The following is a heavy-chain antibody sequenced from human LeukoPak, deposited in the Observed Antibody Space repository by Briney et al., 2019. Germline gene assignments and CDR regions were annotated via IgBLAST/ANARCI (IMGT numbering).Heavy chain of an antibody. Sequence: GGSLRLSCAASGLSFSSFAISWVRQAPGKGLEWVSTISGSGGDTYYADSVKGRFTISRDNAKNSLYLQMNSLRAEDTAVYYCAKGVVGSYHAFDIWGQGTMVTVSS. J-gene: IGHJ3*02. D-gene: IGHD1-26*01. V-gene: IGHV3-23*01. CDR3: AKGVVGSYHAFDI. CDR2: ISGSGGDT. CDR1: GLSFSSFA.